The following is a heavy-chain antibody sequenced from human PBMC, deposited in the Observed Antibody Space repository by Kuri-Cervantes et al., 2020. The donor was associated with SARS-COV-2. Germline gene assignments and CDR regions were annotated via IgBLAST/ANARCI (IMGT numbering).Heavy chain of an antibody. V-gene: IGHV3-30*01. D-gene: IGHD6-19*01. CDR2: ISYDGSNK. CDR3: ARDLGVAVAALAFNY. CDR1: GFTFSSYA. J-gene: IGHJ4*02. Sequence: GESLKISCAASGFTFSSYAMHWVRQAPGKGLEWVAVISYDGSNKYYADSVKGRFTISRDNSKNTLYLQMNSLRAEDTAVYYCARDLGVAVAALAFNYWGQGTRVTGSS.